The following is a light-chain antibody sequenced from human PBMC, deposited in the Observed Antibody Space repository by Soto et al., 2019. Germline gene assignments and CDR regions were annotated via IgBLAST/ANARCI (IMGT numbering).Light chain of an antibody. CDR2: LNSDGSH. CDR3: QTWDTGIRVV. Sequence: QPVLTQSPSASASLGASVKLTCTLNSGHSSYAIAWHQQQPEKGPRYLMKLNSDGSHSKGDGMPDRFSGSSSGAERYLTISSLQSEDEADYYCQTWDTGIRVVFGGGTKLTVL. V-gene: IGLV4-69*01. CDR1: SGHSSYA. J-gene: IGLJ2*01.